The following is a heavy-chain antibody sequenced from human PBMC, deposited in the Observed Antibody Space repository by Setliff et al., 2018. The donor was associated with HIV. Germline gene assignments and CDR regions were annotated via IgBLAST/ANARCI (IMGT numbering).Heavy chain of an antibody. CDR3: ARDPSQYLDFLFDPQPFNV. CDR1: SGYMSGHF. D-gene: IGHD3-9*01. J-gene: IGHJ3*01. V-gene: IGHV4-59*11. Sequence: SETLSLTCTVSSGYMSGHFWTWVRQTPGEGLEWIGNIYLGETTNYNPSLKSRATISLDTSKRQFSLHLTSVTAADTAIYYCARDPSQYLDFLFDPQPFNVWGHGTMVTVS. CDR2: IYLGETT.